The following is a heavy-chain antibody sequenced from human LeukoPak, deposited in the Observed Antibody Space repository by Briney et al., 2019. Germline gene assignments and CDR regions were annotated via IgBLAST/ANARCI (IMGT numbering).Heavy chain of an antibody. CDR1: GGSIRSSTYY. Sequence: SETLSLTCTVSGGSIRSSTYYWGRIRQPPGKGLEWIGNVYYSGNIYCNPSLKSRVTISVDSSKNQFSLKLTSVTAADTAIYYCATRSYFYHYMDVWGKGTTVTVSS. CDR2: VYYSGNI. CDR3: ATRSYFYHYMDV. J-gene: IGHJ6*03. V-gene: IGHV4-39*01.